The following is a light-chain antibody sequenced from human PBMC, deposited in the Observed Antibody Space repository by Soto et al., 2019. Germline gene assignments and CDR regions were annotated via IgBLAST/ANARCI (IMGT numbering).Light chain of an antibody. Sequence: EIILTQSPATLSVSPGERATLSFCASHTVNSLLAWYQQKPGQAPRLLIYGASTRATDTPARFSGSGFGTEFALTISSLQYEDFAVYYCQQYNKWPINFGHGTRMEIK. J-gene: IGKJ5*01. CDR1: HTVNSL. V-gene: IGKV3-15*01. CDR2: GAS. CDR3: QQYNKWPIN.